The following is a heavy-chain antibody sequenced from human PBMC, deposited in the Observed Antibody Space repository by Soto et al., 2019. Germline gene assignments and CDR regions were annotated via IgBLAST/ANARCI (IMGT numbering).Heavy chain of an antibody. D-gene: IGHD3-10*01. Sequence: SETLSLTCAVYGGSFSGDYWTWIRQPPGKGLEWIGEIHHSGSTNYSPSLKSRVTISVDTSKNQFSLRAEDSAVYYCARGSKDSYPGSRIFDFWGRGTLVTVYS. J-gene: IGHJ4*02. CDR3: ARGSKDSYPGSRIFDF. CDR1: GGSFSGDY. CDR2: IHHSGST. V-gene: IGHV4-34*01.